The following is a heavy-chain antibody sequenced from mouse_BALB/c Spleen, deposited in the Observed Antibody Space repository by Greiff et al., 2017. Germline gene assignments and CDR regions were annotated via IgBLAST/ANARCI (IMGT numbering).Heavy chain of an antibody. J-gene: IGHJ4*01. CDR2: IYPGNVNT. V-gene: IGHV1S56*01. CDR3: AASYYRYDGGMDY. D-gene: IGHD2-14*01. Sequence: QVQLQQSGPELVKPGASVRISCKASGYTFTSYYIHWVKQRPGQGLEWIGWIYPGNVNTKYNEKFKGKATLTADKSSSTAYMQLSSLTSEDSAVYCCAASYYRYDGGMDYWGQGTSVTVSS. CDR1: GYTFTSYY.